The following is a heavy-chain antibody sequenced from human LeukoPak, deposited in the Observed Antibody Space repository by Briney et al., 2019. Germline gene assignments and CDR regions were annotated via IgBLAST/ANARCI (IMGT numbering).Heavy chain of an antibody. Sequence: GGSLRLSCAASGFTISSYGMHWVRQAPGKGLEGVAFIHSDGINKYYPDSVEGRFTISRDNSKNTLYLQMNSLRAEDTAVYYCAYSSLSTWGQGTLVTVSS. V-gene: IGHV3-30*02. CDR3: AYSSLST. D-gene: IGHD6-19*01. CDR2: IHSDGINK. J-gene: IGHJ4*02. CDR1: GFTISSYG.